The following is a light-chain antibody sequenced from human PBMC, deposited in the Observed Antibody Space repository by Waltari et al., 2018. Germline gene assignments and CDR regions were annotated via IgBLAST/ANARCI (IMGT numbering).Light chain of an antibody. Sequence: DIQMTPSPSTLSASVGDRVTITCRASQSISRWLAWYQQKPGKAPNLLIYKASTLESGGPSRFSGSGSGSEFTLTISSLQSDDFATYYCQNYNSYSGTWTFGQGTKVEIK. J-gene: IGKJ1*01. CDR3: QNYNSYSGTWT. CDR1: QSISRW. CDR2: KAS. V-gene: IGKV1-5*03.